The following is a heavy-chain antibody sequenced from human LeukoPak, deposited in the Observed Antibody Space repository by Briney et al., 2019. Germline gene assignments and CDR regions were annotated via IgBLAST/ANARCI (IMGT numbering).Heavy chain of an antibody. CDR3: ARDPRFLEWAYGMDV. D-gene: IGHD3-3*01. V-gene: IGHV4-30-4*01. CDR1: GGSISSGDYY. Sequence: SQTLSLTCTVSGGSISSGDYYWSWIRQPPGKGLEWIGYIYYSGSTYYNPSLKSRVTISVDTSKNQFSLKLSSVTAADTAEYYCARDPRFLEWAYGMDVWGQGTTVTVSS. CDR2: IYYSGST. J-gene: IGHJ6*02.